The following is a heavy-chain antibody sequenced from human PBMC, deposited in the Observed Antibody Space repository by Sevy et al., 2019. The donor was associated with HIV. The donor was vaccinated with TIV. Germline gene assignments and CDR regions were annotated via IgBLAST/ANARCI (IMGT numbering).Heavy chain of an antibody. CDR2: IWYDGSSK. CDR3: ASGAYYYASRTENFDY. D-gene: IGHD3-10*01. V-gene: IGHV3-33*01. J-gene: IGHJ4*02. CDR1: GFTFSSYG. Sequence: GESLKISCAASGFTFSSYGMHWVRQAPGKGLEWVARIWYDGSSKYYADSVKGRFTISRDNSKNTLYLQMNSLRAEDTAVYYCASGAYYYASRTENFDYWGQRTLVTVSS.